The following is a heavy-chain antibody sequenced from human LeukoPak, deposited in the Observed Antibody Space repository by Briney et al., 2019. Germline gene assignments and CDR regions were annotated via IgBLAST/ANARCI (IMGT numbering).Heavy chain of an antibody. J-gene: IGHJ6*02. CDR3: ARVWRLKVRGVMYGMDV. CDR1: GYTFTSYG. CDR2: ISAYNGNT. D-gene: IGHD3-10*01. V-gene: IGHV1-18*01. Sequence: GASVKVSCKASGYTFTSYGISWVRQAPGQGLEWMGWISAYNGNTNYAQKLQGRVTMTTDTSTSTAYMELRSLRSDDTAVYYCARVWRLKVRGVMYGMDVWGQGTTVTVSS.